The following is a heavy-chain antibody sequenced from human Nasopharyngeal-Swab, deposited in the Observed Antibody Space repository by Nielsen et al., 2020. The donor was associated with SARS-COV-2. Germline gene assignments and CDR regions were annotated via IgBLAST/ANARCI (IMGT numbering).Heavy chain of an antibody. CDR3: ARAPLGYCSGGSCLPDY. CDR2: MNSDGSTI. CDR1: GFTFSSSW. D-gene: IGHD2-15*01. Sequence: GESLKISCAASGFTFSSSWMHWIRQDPGKGLVWVARMNSDGSTINYGDSVKGRFTISRDNSKNTLYLQMNSLRAEDTAVYYCARAPLGYCSGGSCLPDYWGQGTLVTVSS. J-gene: IGHJ4*02. V-gene: IGHV3-74*01.